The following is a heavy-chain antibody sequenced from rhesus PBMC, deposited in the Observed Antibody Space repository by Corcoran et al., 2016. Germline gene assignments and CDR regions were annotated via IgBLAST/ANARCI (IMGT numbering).Heavy chain of an antibody. J-gene: IGHJ6*01. V-gene: IGHV4-80*01. CDR2: INGNSGST. CDR1: GGSFRSYW. CDR3: ARRYEDDYGYYYTVGLDS. Sequence: QVQLQESGPGLVKPSETLSLTCAVSGGSFRSYWWSWIRPPPRKGRGGMGEINGNSGSTNYNPSLKSRVTISKDASKNQFSLKLSSVTAADTAVYYCARRYEDDYGYYYTVGLDSWGQGVVVTVSS. D-gene: IGHD3-9*01.